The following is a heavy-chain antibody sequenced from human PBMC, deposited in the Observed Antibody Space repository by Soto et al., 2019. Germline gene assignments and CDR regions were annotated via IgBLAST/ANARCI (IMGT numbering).Heavy chain of an antibody. Sequence: SETLSLTCTVSGGSISSYYWSWIRQPPGKGLEWIGYIYYSGGTNYNPSLKSRVTISVDTSKNQFSLKLSSVTAADTAVYYCARHGMDYYDSSGYYYSPYYFDYWGQGTLVTVSS. CDR1: GGSISSYY. J-gene: IGHJ4*02. V-gene: IGHV4-59*08. CDR2: IYYSGGT. CDR3: ARHGMDYYDSSGYYYSPYYFDY. D-gene: IGHD3-22*01.